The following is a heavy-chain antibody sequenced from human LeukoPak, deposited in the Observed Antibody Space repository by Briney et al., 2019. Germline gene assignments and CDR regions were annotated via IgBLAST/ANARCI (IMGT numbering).Heavy chain of an antibody. J-gene: IGHJ6*03. Sequence: GGSLRPSCAASGFTFSSYSMNWVRQAPGKGLEWVSSISSSSSYIYYADSLKGRFTISRDNAKNSLYLQMNSLRAEDTAVYYCARDPLGYCSGGSCYYYYMDVWGKGTTVTVSS. D-gene: IGHD2-15*01. CDR1: GFTFSSYS. V-gene: IGHV3-21*01. CDR3: ARDPLGYCSGGSCYYYYMDV. CDR2: ISSSSSYI.